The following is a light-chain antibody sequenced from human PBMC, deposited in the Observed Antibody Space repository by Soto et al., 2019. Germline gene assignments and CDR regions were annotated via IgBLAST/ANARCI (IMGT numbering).Light chain of an antibody. CDR3: CSYAGSYVV. J-gene: IGLJ2*01. CDR2: DVS. Sequence: QSALTQPRSVSGSPGQSVTISCTGTSSDIGDYKYVSWYQQHPGKAPKLMIYDVSKRPSGVPDRFSGSKSDNTASLTISGLQAEDEADYYCCSYAGSYVVFGGGTKLTVL. CDR1: SSDIGDYKY. V-gene: IGLV2-11*01.